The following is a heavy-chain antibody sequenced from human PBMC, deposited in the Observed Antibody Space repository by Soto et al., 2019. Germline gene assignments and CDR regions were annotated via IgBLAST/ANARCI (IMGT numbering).Heavy chain of an antibody. Sequence: QVQLVESGGGLVKPGGSLRLSCAVSGVTFSDCYMNWIRQAPGKGLEWVSYISSSGTSINYAGSVKGRFTISRDNAKNSLYLQMNSLRAEETAMYYCARVRFGEWGYAMDVGGQGTTVTVSS. CDR3: ARVRFGEWGYAMDV. CDR1: GVTFSDCY. D-gene: IGHD3-10*01. V-gene: IGHV3-11*01. J-gene: IGHJ6*02. CDR2: ISSSGTSI.